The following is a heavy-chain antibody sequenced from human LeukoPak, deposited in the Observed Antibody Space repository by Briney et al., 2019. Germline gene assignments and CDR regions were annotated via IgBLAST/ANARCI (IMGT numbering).Heavy chain of an antibody. J-gene: IGHJ6*02. CDR1: GYTFTSYA. V-gene: IGHV1-3*01. D-gene: IGHD6-13*01. CDR3: ARNPEYSSSWSPYYYGMDV. Sequence: ASVKVSCKASGYTFTSYAMHWVRQAPGQRLEWMGWISAGNGNTKYSQKFQGRVTITRDTSASTAYMELSSLRSEDTAVYYCARNPEYSSSWSPYYYGMDVWGQGTTVTVSS. CDR2: ISAGNGNT.